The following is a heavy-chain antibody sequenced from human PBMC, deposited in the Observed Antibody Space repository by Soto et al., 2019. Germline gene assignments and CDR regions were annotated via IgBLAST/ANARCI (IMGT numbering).Heavy chain of an antibody. D-gene: IGHD1-26*01. J-gene: IGHJ4*02. CDR3: AIPDNPNIDPGRDFFDY. CDR2: INAGNGNT. V-gene: IGHV1-3*01. Sequence: ASVKVSCKASGYTFTSYAMHWVRQAPGQRLEWMGWINAGNGNTKYSQKFQGRVTITADKSTSTAYMELSSLGSEDTAVFYCAIPDNPNIDPGRDFFDYWGQGTLVTVSS. CDR1: GYTFTSYA.